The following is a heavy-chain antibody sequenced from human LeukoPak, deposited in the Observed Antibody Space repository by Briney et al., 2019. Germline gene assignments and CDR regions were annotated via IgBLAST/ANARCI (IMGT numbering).Heavy chain of an antibody. V-gene: IGHV3-23*01. CDR1: GFTFSSSG. D-gene: IGHD6-13*01. J-gene: IGHJ5*02. Sequence: GGTLRLSCVASGFTFSSSGMSWVRQAPGKGLEFVSVSGSGGNTYYADSVKGRFTISRDNSKNTLFLQMNSLRAEDTAVYYCAKDRPYGTSWYGCSTPWGQGTLVTVSS. CDR2: SGSGGNT. CDR3: AKDRPYGTSWYGCSTP.